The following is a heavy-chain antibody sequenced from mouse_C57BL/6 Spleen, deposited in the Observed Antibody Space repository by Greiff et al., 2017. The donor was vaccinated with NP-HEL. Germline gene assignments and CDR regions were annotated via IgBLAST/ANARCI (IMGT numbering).Heavy chain of an antibody. Sequence: VKLMESGAELVRPGSSVKLSCKASGYTFTSYWMHWVKQRPIQGLEWIGNIDPSDSETHYNQKFKDKATLTVDKSSSTAYMQLSSLTSEDSAVYYCARGGFAYWGQGTLVTVSA. CDR2: IDPSDSET. CDR3: ARGGFAY. V-gene: IGHV1-52*01. CDR1: GYTFTSYW. J-gene: IGHJ3*01.